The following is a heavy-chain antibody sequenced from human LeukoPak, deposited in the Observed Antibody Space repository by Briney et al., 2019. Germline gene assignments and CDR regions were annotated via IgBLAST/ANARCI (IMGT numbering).Heavy chain of an antibody. Sequence: SQTLSLTCAISGDSVSSNSAAWNWIRQCPSRGLEGLGRTYYRAKWYNEYAVCVKSRITINPNTSKNQFSRQLNALTPENTPWYYCARVSLRSFDAFDYWGQGTLVTVSS. V-gene: IGHV6-1*01. CDR3: ARVSLRSFDAFDY. J-gene: IGHJ4*02. CDR2: TYYRAKWYN. D-gene: IGHD3-9*01. CDR1: GDSVSSNSAA.